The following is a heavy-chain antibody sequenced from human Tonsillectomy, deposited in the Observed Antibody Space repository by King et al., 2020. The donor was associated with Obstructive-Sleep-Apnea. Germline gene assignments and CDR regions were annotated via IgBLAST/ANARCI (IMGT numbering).Heavy chain of an antibody. CDR2: ISAYNGNT. CDR3: ARGSSTIGYCSSTSCPFDP. V-gene: IGHV1-18*04. J-gene: IGHJ5*02. D-gene: IGHD2-2*01. CDR1: GYTFTSYG. Sequence: QLVQSGAEVKKPGASVKVSCKASGYTFTSYGISWVRQAPGQGLEWMGWISAYNGNTNYAQKLQGRVTMTTDTSTSTAYMELRSLRSDDTAVYYCARGSSTIGYCSSTSCPFDPWGQGTLVTVSS.